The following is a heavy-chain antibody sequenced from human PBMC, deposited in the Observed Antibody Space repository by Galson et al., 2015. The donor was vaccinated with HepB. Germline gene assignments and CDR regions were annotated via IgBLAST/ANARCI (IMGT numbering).Heavy chain of an antibody. CDR3: ARDSYDFWSGKGRGYYYYYYMDV. CDR1: GFTFSNYG. D-gene: IGHD3-3*01. V-gene: IGHV3-33*01. J-gene: IGHJ6*03. CDR2: IWYDASNK. Sequence: SLRLSCAASGFTFSNYGMHWVRQSPGKGLEWVAFIWYDASNKYYADSVKGRFTISRDHSKNTLFLQMNSLRAEDTAVYYCARDSYDFWSGKGRGYYYYYYMDVWGKGTTVTVSS.